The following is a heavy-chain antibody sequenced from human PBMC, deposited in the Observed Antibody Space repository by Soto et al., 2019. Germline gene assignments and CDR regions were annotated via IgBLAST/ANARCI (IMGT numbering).Heavy chain of an antibody. V-gene: IGHV3-30*18. CDR3: AKDDTAMAPFDY. D-gene: IGHD5-18*01. Sequence: PGGSLRLSCAASGFTLSSYGMHWVRQAPGKGLEWVAVISYDGSNKYYADSVKGRFTISRDNSKNTLYLQMSSLRAEDTAVYYCAKDDTAMAPFDYWGQGTLVTVSS. CDR1: GFTLSSYG. CDR2: ISYDGSNK. J-gene: IGHJ4*02.